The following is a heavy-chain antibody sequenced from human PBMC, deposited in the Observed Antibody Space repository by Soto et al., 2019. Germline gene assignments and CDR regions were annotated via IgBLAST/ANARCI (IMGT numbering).Heavy chain of an antibody. J-gene: IGHJ6*02. V-gene: IGHV1-2*02. CDR2: INAESGGT. CDR1: GYNFSGYY. Sequence: ASVKVSCKASGYNFSGYYLHWVRQAPGQGLEWVACINAESGGTKYAQKFQGRVTLTRVTSISTSYMEVSRLRFDDTAVYYCARARQRRVRGDYYYALDVWGPGTTVTVSS. CDR3: ARARQRRVRGDYYYALDV. D-gene: IGHD6-13*01.